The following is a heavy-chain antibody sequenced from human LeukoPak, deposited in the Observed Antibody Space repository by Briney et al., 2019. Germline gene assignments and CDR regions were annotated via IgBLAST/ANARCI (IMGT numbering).Heavy chain of an antibody. CDR1: GGSISSSSYY. Sequence: SETLSLTCTVSGGSISSSSYYWGWIRQPPGKGLEWIGSIYYSGSTYYNPSLKRRVTISVDTSKNQFSLKLSSVTAADTAVYYCARRGYSGSYLDYWGQGTLVTVSS. CDR3: ARRGYSGSYLDY. CDR2: IYYSGST. V-gene: IGHV4-39*01. D-gene: IGHD1-26*01. J-gene: IGHJ4*02.